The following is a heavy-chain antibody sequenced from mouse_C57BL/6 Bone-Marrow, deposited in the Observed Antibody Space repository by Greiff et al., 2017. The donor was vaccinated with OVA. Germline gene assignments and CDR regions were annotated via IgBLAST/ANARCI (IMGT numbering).Heavy chain of an antibody. D-gene: IGHD2-3*01. Sequence: EVQLVESGPGLAKPSQTLSLTCSVTGYSITSDYWNWIRKFPGNKLEYMGYISYSGSTYYNPSLKSRISITRDTSKNQYYLQLNSVTTEDTATYYCASMTGGDGYYAAYWGQGTLVTVSA. CDR3: ASMTGGDGYYAAY. V-gene: IGHV3-8*01. J-gene: IGHJ3*01. CDR2: ISYSGST. CDR1: GYSITSDY.